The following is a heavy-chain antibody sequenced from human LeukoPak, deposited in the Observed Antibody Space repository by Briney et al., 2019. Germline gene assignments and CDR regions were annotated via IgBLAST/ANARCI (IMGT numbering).Heavy chain of an antibody. CDR3: ARDSPRDYYDSSGYFYFIDY. V-gene: IGHV1-69*04. Sequence: SVTVSCKGSGGTFSSYAISWVRQAPGQGLEWMGRLIPILSIENYAQKLQGRVTITADTSTSTAYMELSSLRSEDTAVYYCARDSPRDYYDSSGYFYFIDYWGQGTLVTVSS. CDR2: LIPILSIE. D-gene: IGHD3-22*01. CDR1: GGTFSSYA. J-gene: IGHJ4*02.